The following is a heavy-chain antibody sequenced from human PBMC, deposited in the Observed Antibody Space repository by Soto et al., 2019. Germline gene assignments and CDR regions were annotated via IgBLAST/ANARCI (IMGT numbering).Heavy chain of an antibody. CDR1: GYIFTGYY. D-gene: IGHD3-9*01. J-gene: IGHJ3*02. Sequence: ASVKVSCKASGYIFTGYYIQWVRQAPGQGLEWMGWVNTKTGGTKYAQKFQGRVTMSRDTSINTAYMEVSRLRSDDTAVYYCATDKVAFDMWGQGTMVTVSS. CDR2: VNTKTGGT. V-gene: IGHV1-2*02. CDR3: ATDKVAFDM.